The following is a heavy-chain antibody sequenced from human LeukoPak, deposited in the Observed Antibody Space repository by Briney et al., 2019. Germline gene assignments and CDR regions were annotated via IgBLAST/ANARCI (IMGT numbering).Heavy chain of an antibody. CDR3: AKGTPRYYDSSGYDFDY. V-gene: IGHV3-23*01. J-gene: IGHJ4*02. CDR2: ISGSGGST. Sequence: GGSLRLSCAASGFTFSSYAMSWVRQAPGKGLEWVSAISGSGGSTYYADSVKGRFTISRDNSKNTLYLQMNSLRAEDTAVYYCAKGTPRYYDSSGYDFDYWGQGTLVTVSS. CDR1: GFTFSSYA. D-gene: IGHD3-22*01.